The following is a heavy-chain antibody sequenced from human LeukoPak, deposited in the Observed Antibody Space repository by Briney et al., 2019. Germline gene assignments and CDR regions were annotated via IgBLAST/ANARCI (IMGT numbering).Heavy chain of an antibody. J-gene: IGHJ4*02. D-gene: IGHD3-10*01. CDR2: INPSGGST. Sequence: ASVKVSCKASGYIFTNYYMHWVRQAPGQGLEWMGPINPSGGSTTYAQKFQGRVTVTRDTSTSTVYMELSSLRSEDTAVYYCARDHGSAYYRAPRHWGQGTLVTVSS. CDR3: ARDHGSAYYRAPRH. V-gene: IGHV1-46*01. CDR1: GYIFTNYY.